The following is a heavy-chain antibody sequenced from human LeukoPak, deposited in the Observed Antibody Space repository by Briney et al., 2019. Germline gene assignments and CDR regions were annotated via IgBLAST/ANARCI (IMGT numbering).Heavy chain of an antibody. J-gene: IGHJ4*02. D-gene: IGHD3-22*01. CDR1: GFTFSSYG. CDR2: IWYDGSNK. Sequence: GGSLRLSCAASGFTFSSYGMHWVRQAPGKGLEWVAVIWYDGSNKYYADSVKGRFTISRDNSKNTLYLQMNSLRAEDTAVYYCAKDLQGGDSSAGGQGTLVTVSS. CDR3: AKDLQGGDSSA. V-gene: IGHV3-33*06.